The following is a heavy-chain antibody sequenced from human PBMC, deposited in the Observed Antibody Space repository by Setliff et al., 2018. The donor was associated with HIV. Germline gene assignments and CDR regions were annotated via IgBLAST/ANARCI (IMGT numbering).Heavy chain of an antibody. J-gene: IGHJ2*01. CDR2: IYTSGST. CDR1: GGSISSYY. CDR3: ARGPAEWQIVVVPAAHWYFDL. Sequence: SETLSLTCTVSGGSISSYYWSWIRQPAGKGLEWIGRIYTSGSTNYNPSLKSRVTISVDTSKKQFSLKLNSVTAADTAVYYCARGPAEWQIVVVPAAHWYFDLWGRGTLVTVSS. V-gene: IGHV4-4*07. D-gene: IGHD2-2*01.